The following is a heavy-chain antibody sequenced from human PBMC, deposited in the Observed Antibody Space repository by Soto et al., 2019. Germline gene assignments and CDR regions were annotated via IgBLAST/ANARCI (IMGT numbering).Heavy chain of an antibody. V-gene: IGHV1-18*01. J-gene: IGHJ6*02. CDR1: GYTFASYG. CDR3: ARDPRYCSGGSCYHGRYYYYGMDV. CDR2: ISAYNGNT. Sequence: ASVKVSCKASGYTFASYGSRWVRQAPGQGLEWIGWISAYNGNTNYAQKLQGRVTMTTDTSTSTAYMELRSLRSDDTAVYYCARDPRYCSGGSCYHGRYYYYGMDVWGQGTTLTVSS. D-gene: IGHD2-15*01.